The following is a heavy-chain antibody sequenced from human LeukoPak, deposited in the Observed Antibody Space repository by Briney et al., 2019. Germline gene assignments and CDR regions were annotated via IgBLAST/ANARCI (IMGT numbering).Heavy chain of an antibody. CDR1: GGSFSGYY. CDR3: ARVAGSGGSRTYPFDY. J-gene: IGHJ4*02. V-gene: IGHV4-34*01. Sequence: SETLSLTCAVYGGSFSGYYWSWIRQPPGKGLEWIGEINHSGSTNYNPSLKSRVTISVDTSKNQFSLMLSSVTAADTAVYYCARVAGSGGSRTYPFDYWGQGTLVAVSS. CDR2: INHSGST. D-gene: IGHD3-10*01.